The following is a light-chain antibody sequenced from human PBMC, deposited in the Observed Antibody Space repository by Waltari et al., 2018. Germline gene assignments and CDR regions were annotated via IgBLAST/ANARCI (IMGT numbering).Light chain of an antibody. CDR1: SGDIGAYNS. V-gene: IGLV2-18*02. Sequence: QSALTQPPSMSGSPGQSLTISCTGTSGDIGAYNSVSWYQQSPGTAPKRIIYAVTNRPSGVPDRFSASKSGNTVSLTISGLQAEDEADYYCSSGTIDSTLVFGTGTKLTVL. J-gene: IGLJ2*01. CDR2: AVT. CDR3: SSGTIDSTLV.